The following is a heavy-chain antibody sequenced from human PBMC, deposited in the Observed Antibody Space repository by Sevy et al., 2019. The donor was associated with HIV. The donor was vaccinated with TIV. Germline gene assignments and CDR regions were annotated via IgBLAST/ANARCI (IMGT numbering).Heavy chain of an antibody. CDR1: GFTFSTYG. J-gene: IGHJ4*02. CDR3: AEDPRPGHRNTTFGGVDYFEY. Sequence: GGSLRLSCAASGFTFSTYGMHWVRQAPGKGLEWVAFIRYDESEQYCADSVKGRCTISRDNSKGKLYRRLRSLRDEDTAVYYCAEDPRPGHRNTTFGGVDYFEYWGQGTLVTVSS. D-gene: IGHD3-3*01. V-gene: IGHV3-30*02. CDR2: IRYDESEQ.